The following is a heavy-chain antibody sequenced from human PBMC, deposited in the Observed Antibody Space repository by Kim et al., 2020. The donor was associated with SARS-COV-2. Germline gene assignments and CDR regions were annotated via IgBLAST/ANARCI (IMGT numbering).Heavy chain of an antibody. CDR3: ARDRSGGYNFDH. CDR1: GFTFSSYA. V-gene: IGHV3-23*01. CDR2: VSGSGGST. Sequence: GGSLRLSCAASGFTFSSYAMNWVRQAPGKGLEWVSSVSGSGGSTYYTDSVKDRFTISRDNSKNTLYLQLSSLRAEDAAGYYCARDRSGGYNFDHWGQGP. D-gene: IGHD6-19*01. J-gene: IGHJ4*02.